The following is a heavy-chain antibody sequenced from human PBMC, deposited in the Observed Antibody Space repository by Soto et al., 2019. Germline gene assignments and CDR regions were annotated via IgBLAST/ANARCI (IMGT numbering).Heavy chain of an antibody. CDR2: INHSGST. Sequence: SETLSLTCAVYGGSFSGYYWSWIRQPPGEGLEWIGEINHSGSTNYNPSLKSRVTISVDTSKNQFSLKLSSVTAADTAVYYCARGWTVFYYYGMDVWGQGTTVTVSS. J-gene: IGHJ6*02. D-gene: IGHD4-17*01. CDR3: ARGWTVFYYYGMDV. CDR1: GGSFSGYY. V-gene: IGHV4-34*01.